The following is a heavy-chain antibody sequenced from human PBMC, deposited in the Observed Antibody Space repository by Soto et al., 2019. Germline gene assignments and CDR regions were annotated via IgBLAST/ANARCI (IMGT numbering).Heavy chain of an antibody. CDR2: IYPGDSDT. D-gene: IGHD6-13*01. CDR1: GYNFSTYW. Sequence: PGESQKISCKASGYNFSTYWIGWVRQMPGKGLEWMGIIYPGDSDTRYSPSFQGQVTISADKSISTAYLQWSSLKASDTAIYYCARTAAAGKYYYGVDVWGQGTTVTVSS. CDR3: ARTAAAGKYYYGVDV. V-gene: IGHV5-51*01. J-gene: IGHJ6*02.